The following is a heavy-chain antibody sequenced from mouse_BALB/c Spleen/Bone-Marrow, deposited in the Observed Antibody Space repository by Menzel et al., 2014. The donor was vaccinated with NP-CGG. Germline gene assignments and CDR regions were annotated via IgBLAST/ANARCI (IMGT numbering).Heavy chain of an antibody. CDR3: ARRWLPYAMDY. D-gene: IGHD2-3*01. Sequence: VQLKHSGPELVKPGASVKMSCKASGYTFTSYIMHWVKQKPGQCLEWIGYINPYNDGTKYNEKFKGKATLTSDKSSSTAYMELSSLTSEDSAVYYCARRWLPYAMDYWGQGTSVTVSS. CDR2: INPYNDGT. CDR1: GYTFTSYI. J-gene: IGHJ4*01. V-gene: IGHV1-14*01.